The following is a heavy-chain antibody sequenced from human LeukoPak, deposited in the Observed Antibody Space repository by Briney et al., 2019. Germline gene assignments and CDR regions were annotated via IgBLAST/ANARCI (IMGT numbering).Heavy chain of an antibody. CDR3: ARDPNYGSSGYPFDY. V-gene: IGHV3-74*01. J-gene: IGHJ4*02. CDR1: GFTFSRYW. D-gene: IGHD3-22*01. Sequence: GGSLRLSCAASGFTFSRYWMHWVRQAPGKGLVWVSRINSDGSFTTYADPVEGRFTISRDNAKNTLYLQMNSLRADDTAVYYCARDPNYGSSGYPFDYWGQGTLVTVSS. CDR2: INSDGSFT.